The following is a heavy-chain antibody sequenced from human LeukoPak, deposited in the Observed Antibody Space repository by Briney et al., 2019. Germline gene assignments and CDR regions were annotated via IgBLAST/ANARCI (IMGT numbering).Heavy chain of an antibody. CDR2: ISSSGSTI. CDR3: AREPQPYYFDY. CDR1: GFTFSDYY. V-gene: IGHV3-11*04. J-gene: IGHJ4*02. Sequence: GGSLRLSCAASGFTFSDYYMSWIRQAPGKGLEWVSYISSSGSTIYYADSVKGRFTISRDNSKNTLYLQMNSLRAEDTAVYYCAREPQPYYFDYWGQGTLVTVSS. D-gene: IGHD2-2*01.